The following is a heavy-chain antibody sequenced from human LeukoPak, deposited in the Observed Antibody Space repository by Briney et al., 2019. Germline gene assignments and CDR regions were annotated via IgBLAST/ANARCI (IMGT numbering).Heavy chain of an antibody. CDR2: INPSGGST. CDR3: ARDQPGDVQYCSRTSCYTLGSLDY. Sequence: ASVKVSCKASGYTFSNYYMHWVRQAPGQGLEWMGIINPSGGSTSYAQKFQGRVTMTRDTSTSTVYMELSSLRSEGTAVYYCARDQPGDVQYCSRTSCYTLGSLDYWGQGTLVTVSS. J-gene: IGHJ4*02. CDR1: GYTFSNYY. V-gene: IGHV1-46*01. D-gene: IGHD2-2*02.